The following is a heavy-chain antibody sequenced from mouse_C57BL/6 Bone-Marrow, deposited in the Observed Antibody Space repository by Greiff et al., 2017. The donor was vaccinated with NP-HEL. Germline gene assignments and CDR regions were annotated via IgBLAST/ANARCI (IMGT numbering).Heavy chain of an antibody. J-gene: IGHJ4*01. CDR2: LFPGSGST. V-gene: IGHV1-75*01. CDR3: ARVGVITTVAAVYYYAMYY. CDR1: GYTFTDYY. Sequence: QVQLQQSGPELVKPGASVKISCKASGYTFTDYYINWVKQRPGQGLEWIGWLFPGSGSTYYNEKFKGKATLTVDKSSSTAYMLLSSLTSEDAAVYFCARVGVITTVAAVYYYAMYYCGQGTSVTVSS. D-gene: IGHD1-1*01.